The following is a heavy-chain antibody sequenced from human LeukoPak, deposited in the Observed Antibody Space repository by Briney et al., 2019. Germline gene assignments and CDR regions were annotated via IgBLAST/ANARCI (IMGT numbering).Heavy chain of an antibody. CDR3: VRNFDSYNAFDI. CDR1: GGSITIGGYY. V-gene: IGHV4-31*03. J-gene: IGHJ3*02. Sequence: PSQTLSLTCTVSGGSITIGGYYWSWIRQHPGKGLEWIGYIYYNGNTYYNPSLKSRLTISGDTSENQFSLKLSSVTAADTAVYDCVRNFDSYNAFDIWGQGTMVTVSS. D-gene: IGHD3-22*01. CDR2: IYYNGNT.